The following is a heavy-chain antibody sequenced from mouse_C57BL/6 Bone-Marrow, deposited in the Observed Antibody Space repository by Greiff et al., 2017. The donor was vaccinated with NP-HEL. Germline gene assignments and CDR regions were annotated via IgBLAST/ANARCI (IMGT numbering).Heavy chain of an antibody. CDR2: IYPGGGYT. J-gene: IGHJ2*01. CDR1: GYTFTNYW. V-gene: IGHV1-63*01. D-gene: IGHD1-2*01. Sequence: VQLQQSGAELVRPGTSVKMSCKASGYTFTNYWIGWAKQRPGQGLEWIGDIYPGGGYTNYNEKFKGKATLTADKASSTAYMQFSSLTSEDSAIYYCARSRPHFDYWGQGTTLTVAS. CDR3: ARSRPHFDY.